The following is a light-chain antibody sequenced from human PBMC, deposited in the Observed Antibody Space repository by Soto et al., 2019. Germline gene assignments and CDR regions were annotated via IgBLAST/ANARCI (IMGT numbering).Light chain of an antibody. V-gene: IGLV1-40*01. CDR1: SSNIGAGHD. J-gene: IGLJ2*01. CDR2: GND. CDR3: QSYDSSLSGVV. Sequence: QLVLTQPPSVSGAARQRVTISCTGSSSNIGAGHDVHWYQQLPGTAPTLLINGNDNRPSGVPDRFSGSKSGTSASLAITGLQAEDEADYFCQSYDSSLSGVVFGGGTKLTVL.